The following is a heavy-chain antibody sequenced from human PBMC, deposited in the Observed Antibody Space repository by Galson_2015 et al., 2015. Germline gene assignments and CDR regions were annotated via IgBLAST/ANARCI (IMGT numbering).Heavy chain of an antibody. J-gene: IGHJ3*02. CDR1: ALPPTNAR. Sequence: PLRPPRAASALPPTNARMTCVRQAPGNRLECVGPIKSNAAGGTTHYAAPLQGRSTTARDASKHPMYLQMDSLNTEDTAVYYCAMSVTDGGFDIWGQGTGVTVSS. D-gene: IGHD5-24*01. V-gene: IGHV3-15*01. CDR3: AMSVTDGGFDI. CDR2: IKSNAAGGTT.